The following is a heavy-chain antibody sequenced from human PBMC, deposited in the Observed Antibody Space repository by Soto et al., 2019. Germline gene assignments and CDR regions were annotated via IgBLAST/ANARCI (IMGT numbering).Heavy chain of an antibody. CDR3: ARDAHSSSSDY. CDR1: GYTFTNYW. V-gene: IGHV5-51*01. Sequence: LGESLKISCQGSGYTFTNYWIGWVRQMPGKGLEWMGVIYPSDSDTRYSPSFRGQVTISVDKSINTAYLQWSSLKASDTAMYYCARDAHSSSSDYWGQGTLVTVSS. D-gene: IGHD6-6*01. J-gene: IGHJ4*02. CDR2: IYPSDSDT.